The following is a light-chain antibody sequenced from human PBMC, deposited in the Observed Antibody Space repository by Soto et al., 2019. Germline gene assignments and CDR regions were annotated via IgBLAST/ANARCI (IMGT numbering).Light chain of an antibody. CDR2: KVS. Sequence: DSRITQCPSTLSASVGDRFTITCRSRQSITSWLACYQQKPAKAPKLVIYKVSSLESGDPSSFSGSGSATAFTLTIRSLNPDDFSTYYCKQYHSYWTFGEGTNVEIK. CDR3: KQYHSYWT. V-gene: IGKV1-5*03. J-gene: IGKJ1*01. CDR1: QSITSW.